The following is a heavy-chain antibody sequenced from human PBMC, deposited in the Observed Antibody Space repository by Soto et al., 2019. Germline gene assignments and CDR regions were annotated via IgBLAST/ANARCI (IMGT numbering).Heavy chain of an antibody. CDR3: AKSPGTYYYDSSGYYHYDY. J-gene: IGHJ4*02. CDR2: ISGSGVST. V-gene: IGHV3-23*01. CDR1: GFTFSSYA. Sequence: SLRLSCAASGFTFSSYAMSWVRQVPGKGLEWVSAISGSGVSTYYADSVKGRFTISRDNSKNTLYLQMNSLRAEDTAVYYCAKSPGTYYYDSSGYYHYDYWGQGTLVTVSS. D-gene: IGHD3-22*01.